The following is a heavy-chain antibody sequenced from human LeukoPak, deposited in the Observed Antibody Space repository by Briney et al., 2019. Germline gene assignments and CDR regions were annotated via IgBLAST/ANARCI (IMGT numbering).Heavy chain of an antibody. V-gene: IGHV1-8*01. CDR3: ARGKYSSGWYVLDY. D-gene: IGHD6-19*01. J-gene: IGHJ4*02. Sequence: ASVKVSCKASGYTFTSYDINWVRQATGQGLEWMGWMNPNSGNTGYAQKFQGRVTMTRNTSISTAYMGLSSLRSEDTAVYYCARGKYSSGWYVLDYWGQGTLVTVSS. CDR1: GYTFTSYD. CDR2: MNPNSGNT.